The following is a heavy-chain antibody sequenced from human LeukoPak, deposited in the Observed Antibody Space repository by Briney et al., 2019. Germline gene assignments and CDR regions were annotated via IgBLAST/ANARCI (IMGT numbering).Heavy chain of an antibody. D-gene: IGHD6-13*01. CDR1: GYTFTGYY. V-gene: IGHV1-2*02. J-gene: IGHJ4*02. CDR2: INPNSGGT. CDR3: AKDLNGYSSSWRD. Sequence: ASVKVSCKASGYTFTGYYMHWVRQAPGQGLEWMGWINPNSGGTNYAQKFQGRVTMTRDTSISTAYMELSRLRSDDTAVYYCAKDLNGYSSSWRDWGQGTLVTVSS.